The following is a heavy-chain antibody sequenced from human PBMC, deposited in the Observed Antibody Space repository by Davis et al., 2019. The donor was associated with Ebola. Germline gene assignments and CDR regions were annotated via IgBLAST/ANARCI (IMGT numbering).Heavy chain of an antibody. J-gene: IGHJ6*02. V-gene: IGHV3-30*02. CDR3: AKGGARTTLYYYGMDV. CDR2: IRYDGSNK. Sequence: GGSLRLSCAASGFTFSSYWMSWVRQAPGKGLEWVAFIRYDGSNKYYADSVKGRFTISRDNSKNTLYLQMNSLRAEDTAVYYCAKGGARTTLYYYGMDVWGQGTTVTVSS. CDR1: GFTFSSYW. D-gene: IGHD4-11*01.